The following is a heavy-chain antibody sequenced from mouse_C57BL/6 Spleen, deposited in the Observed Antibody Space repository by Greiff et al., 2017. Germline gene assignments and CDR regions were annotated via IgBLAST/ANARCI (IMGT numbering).Heavy chain of an antibody. J-gene: IGHJ4*01. CDR3: ARRGRDYYGGLWSYAMDY. CDR1: GYTFTSYW. D-gene: IGHD1-1*01. V-gene: IGHV1-50*01. CDR2: IDPSDSYT. Sequence: QVHVKQPGAELVKPGASVKLSCKASGYTFTSYWMQWVKQRPGQGLEWIGEIDPSDSYTNYNQKFKGKATLTVDTSSSTAYMQLSSLTSEDSAVYYCARRGRDYYGGLWSYAMDYWGQGTSVTVSS.